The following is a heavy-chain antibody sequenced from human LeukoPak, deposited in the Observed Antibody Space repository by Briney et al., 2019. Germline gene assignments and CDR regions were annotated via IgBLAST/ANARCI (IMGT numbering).Heavy chain of an antibody. Sequence: GGSLRLSCAASGSTFNTYAINWVRQAPGKGLEWVSGISGSGGSTYYVDSVKGRFTISRDNFKNTVYLQMNSLRAKDTAVYYCARDKQYSGSYDSFDYWGQGTLVTVSS. V-gene: IGHV3-23*01. CDR2: ISGSGGST. CDR3: ARDKQYSGSYDSFDY. D-gene: IGHD1-26*01. J-gene: IGHJ4*02. CDR1: GSTFNTYA.